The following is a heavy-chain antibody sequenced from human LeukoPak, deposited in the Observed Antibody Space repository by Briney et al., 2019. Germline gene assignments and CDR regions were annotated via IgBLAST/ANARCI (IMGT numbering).Heavy chain of an antibody. CDR2: ISGSGGST. V-gene: IGHV3-23*01. D-gene: IGHD3-3*01. CDR3: AKERIVGRFLEWLFWY. J-gene: IGHJ4*02. Sequence: GGSLRLSCAASGFTFSSYAMHWVRQAPGKGLEWVSAISGSGGSTYYADSVKGRFTISRDNSKNTLYLQMNSLRAEDTAVYYCAKERIVGRFLEWLFWYWGQGTLVTVSS. CDR1: GFTFSSYA.